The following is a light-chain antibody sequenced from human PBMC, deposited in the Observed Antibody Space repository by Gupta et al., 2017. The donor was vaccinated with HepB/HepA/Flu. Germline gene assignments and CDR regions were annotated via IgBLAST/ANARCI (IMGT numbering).Light chain of an antibody. V-gene: IGKV3-20*01. Sequence: LSPGERAILSCRASQSVSSSYLAWYQQKPGQAPRLLIYGASSRATGIPDRFSGSGSGTDFTLTISRLEPEDFAVYYCQQYGSSPPITFGQGTRLEIK. CDR3: QQYGSSPPIT. J-gene: IGKJ5*01. CDR2: GAS. CDR1: QSVSSSY.